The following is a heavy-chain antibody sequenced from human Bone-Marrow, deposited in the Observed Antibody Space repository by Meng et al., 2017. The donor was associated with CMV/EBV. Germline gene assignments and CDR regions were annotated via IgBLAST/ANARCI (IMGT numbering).Heavy chain of an antibody. Sequence: GGCVSSNVWNGWVREPQGKGMGLVGNVYRDGSTTYNHYLRRRVRVSVAEYKYQFYLKLSSVTAADADMYDCARGYCSSSSCYSYPDYWGQGTLVTVSS. D-gene: IGHD2-2*01. CDR1: GGCVSSNVW. CDR3: ARGYCSSSSCYSYPDY. CDR2: VYRDGST. J-gene: IGHJ4*02. V-gene: IGHV4-4*02.